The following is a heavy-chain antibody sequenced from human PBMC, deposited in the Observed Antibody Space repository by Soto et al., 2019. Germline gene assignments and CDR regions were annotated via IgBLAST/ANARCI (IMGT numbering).Heavy chain of an antibody. Sequence: QVQLQQWGAGLLKPSETLSLTCAVYGGSFSGYYWSWIRQPPGKGLEWIGEINHSGSTNYNPSLKSRVTISVDTSKNQFSLKLSSVTAADTAVYYCARGVPYDILTGYYFDYWGQGTLVTVSS. CDR3: ARGVPYDILTGYYFDY. V-gene: IGHV4-34*01. D-gene: IGHD3-9*01. J-gene: IGHJ4*02. CDR1: GGSFSGYY. CDR2: INHSGST.